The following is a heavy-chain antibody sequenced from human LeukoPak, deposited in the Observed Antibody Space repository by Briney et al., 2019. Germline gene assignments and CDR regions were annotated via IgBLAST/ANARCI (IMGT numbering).Heavy chain of an antibody. CDR2: IYYSGST. D-gene: IGHD3/OR15-3a*01. V-gene: IGHV4-59*01. Sequence: PSETLSLACTVSGGSISSYYWSWIRQPPGKGLEWIGYIYYSGSTNYNPSLKSRVTISVDTSKNQFSLKLSSVTAADTAVYYCARSTYDFALDYWGQGTLVTVSS. CDR1: GGSISSYY. J-gene: IGHJ4*02. CDR3: ARSTYDFALDY.